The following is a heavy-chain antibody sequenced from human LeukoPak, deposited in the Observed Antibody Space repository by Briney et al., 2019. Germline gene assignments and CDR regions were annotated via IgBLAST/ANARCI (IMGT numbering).Heavy chain of an antibody. CDR3: ARNWFDP. J-gene: IGHJ5*02. Sequence: GGSLRLSCAASGFTVSSDYVSWVRQAPGKGLEWVSVIYSGGSTYYADSVKGRFTISRDKSKNTVYLQMNSLRFEDTAMYYCARNWFDPWGQGTLVTVSS. CDR1: GFTVSSDY. V-gene: IGHV3-53*05. CDR2: IYSGGST.